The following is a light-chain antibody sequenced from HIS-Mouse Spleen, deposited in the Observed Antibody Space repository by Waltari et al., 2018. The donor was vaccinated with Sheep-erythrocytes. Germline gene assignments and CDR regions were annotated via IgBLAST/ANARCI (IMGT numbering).Light chain of an antibody. CDR2: DAS. CDR3: QQYDNLLT. Sequence: DIQMTQSPSSLSASVGDSVTITCQASQDISNYLNWYQQKPGKAPKLLIYDASNLETGVPSRFSGSGSGTDFTFTISSLQPEDIATYYCQQYDNLLTFGGGTKGEIK. J-gene: IGKJ4*01. V-gene: IGKV1-33*01. CDR1: QDISNY.